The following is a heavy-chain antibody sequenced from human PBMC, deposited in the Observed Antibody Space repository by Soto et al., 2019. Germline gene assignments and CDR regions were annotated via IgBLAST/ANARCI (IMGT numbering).Heavy chain of an antibody. CDR2: INHSGIT. CDR3: ARVYGDYGGDY. D-gene: IGHD4-17*01. CDR1: GGSFSGYY. V-gene: IGHV4-34*01. Sequence: QVQLQQWGAGLLKPSETLSLTCAVYGGSFSGYYWSWVRQPPGKGLEWIGEINHSGITNYNPSLKSRVTISVDTSKNQFSLKLRSVTAADTAVYYCARVYGDYGGDYWGQGTLVTVSS. J-gene: IGHJ4*02.